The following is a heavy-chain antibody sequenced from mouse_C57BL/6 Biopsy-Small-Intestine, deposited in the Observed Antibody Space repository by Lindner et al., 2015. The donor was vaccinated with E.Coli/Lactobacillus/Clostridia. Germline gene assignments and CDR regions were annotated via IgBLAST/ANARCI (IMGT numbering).Heavy chain of an antibody. CDR1: GYAFSSSW. D-gene: IGHD3-3*01. J-gene: IGHJ2*01. V-gene: IGHV1-82*01. Sequence: VQLQESGPDLVKPGASVKISCKASGYAFSSSWMNWVKQRPGKGLEWIGRIYPGDGDTNYNGNLKGKATLTADKSSSTAYMQLSSLTSEDSAVYFCARGTRLDFWGQGTTLTISS. CDR3: ARGTRLDF. CDR2: IYPGDGDT.